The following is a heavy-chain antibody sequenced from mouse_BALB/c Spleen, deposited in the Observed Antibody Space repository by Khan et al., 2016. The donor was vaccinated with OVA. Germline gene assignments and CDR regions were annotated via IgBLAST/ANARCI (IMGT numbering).Heavy chain of an antibody. J-gene: IGHJ3*01. Sequence: QVQLQQSGAELARPGASVKMSCKASGYTFTSYTIHWIKERPGQGLEWIGYINPSNGYTNYNQKFKDKATLTPDKSSTTAYLQLSSLTSDDSAAYTCVRDGAYHRNDGWVAYWGQGTLVTVSA. D-gene: IGHD2-14*01. CDR3: VRDGAYHRNDGWVAY. CDR1: GYTFTSYT. V-gene: IGHV1-4*01. CDR2: INPSNGYT.